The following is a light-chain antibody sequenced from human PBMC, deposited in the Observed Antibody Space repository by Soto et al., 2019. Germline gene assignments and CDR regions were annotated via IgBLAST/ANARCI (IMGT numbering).Light chain of an antibody. CDR3: QAWDSSTVV. J-gene: IGLJ2*01. CDR1: KLGDKY. Sequence: SYELTQPPSVSLSPGQTASITCSGDKLGDKYACWYQQKPGQSPVLVIYQDSKRPSGIPERISGSNSGNTATLTISGTQAMDEADYYCQAWDSSTVVFGGGTKVTVL. V-gene: IGLV3-1*01. CDR2: QDS.